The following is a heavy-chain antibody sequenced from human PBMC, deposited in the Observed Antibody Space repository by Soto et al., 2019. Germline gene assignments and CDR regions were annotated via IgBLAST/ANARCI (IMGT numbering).Heavy chain of an antibody. Sequence: EVQLVESGGGLVQPGGSLRLSCAASGFTVSSNYMSWVRQAPGKGLEWVSVIYSSGSTYYADSVKGRFTISRDNSKNTLYVQMNSLRAEDTAVYYCARGLYSGWHYFDYWGQGTLVTVSS. CDR3: ARGLYSGWHYFDY. D-gene: IGHD5-12*01. J-gene: IGHJ4*02. CDR1: GFTVSSNY. V-gene: IGHV3-66*01. CDR2: IYSSGST.